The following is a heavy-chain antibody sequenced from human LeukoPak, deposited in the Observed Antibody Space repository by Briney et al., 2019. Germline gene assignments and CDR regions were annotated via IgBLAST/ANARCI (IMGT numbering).Heavy chain of an antibody. CDR2: ISVNGGTI. J-gene: IGHJ5*01. V-gene: IGHV3-23*01. CDR1: GFTFSNFV. CDR3: AKDLAIRGGTGLVS. Sequence: GGSLRLSCTATGFTFSNFVMSWDRQAPGKGLEWVSSISVNGGTIYHTDSVKGRFATSRDNSKKTLYLKMNSLRAEDTAIYYCAKDLAIRGGTGLVSWSEGNLVTVSS. D-gene: IGHD1-1*01.